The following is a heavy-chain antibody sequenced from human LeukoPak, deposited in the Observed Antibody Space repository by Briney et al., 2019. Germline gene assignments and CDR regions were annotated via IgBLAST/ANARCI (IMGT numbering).Heavy chain of an antibody. CDR3: ERDFPGWGSSDDAFDI. CDR2: IYSGGYT. J-gene: IGHJ3*02. Sequence: GGSLRVSCAGSGYTVSINYMSGVREAPGEGLEGVAVIYSGGYTYYADYLKRSFTISRDNPNHPMYLQMHTLRAEDTAVYHCERDFPGWGSSDDAFDIWGQGTMVTVSS. CDR1: GYTVSINY. D-gene: IGHD3-16*01. V-gene: IGHV3-66*01.